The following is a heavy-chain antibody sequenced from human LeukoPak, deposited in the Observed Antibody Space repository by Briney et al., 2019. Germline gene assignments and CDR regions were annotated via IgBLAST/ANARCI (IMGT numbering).Heavy chain of an antibody. Sequence: SETLSLTCTVSGDSISSYYWSWIRQPPGKGLEWIWYIYYSGSTNYNPSLKSRVTISVDTSKNQFSLKLSSVTAADTAVYYCAGAYYYDSSGLSLWGQGTLVTVSS. J-gene: IGHJ4*02. V-gene: IGHV4-59*01. CDR3: AGAYYYDSSGLSL. CDR1: GDSISSYY. CDR2: IYYSGST. D-gene: IGHD3-22*01.